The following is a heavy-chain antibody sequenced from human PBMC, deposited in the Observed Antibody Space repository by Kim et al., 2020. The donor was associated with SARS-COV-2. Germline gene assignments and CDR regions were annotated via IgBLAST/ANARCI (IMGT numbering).Heavy chain of an antibody. CDR3: ANRLGSSAGTLFEN. J-gene: IGHJ4*02. CDR1: GFTFTSHA. V-gene: IGHV3-23*01. D-gene: IGHD6-25*01. Sequence: GGSLRLSCAASGFTFTSHAMNWVRQAPGKGLEWVSTISDSGGGTYYADSVKGRFTISRDNSKNTLYLHMNSLTGEDTAVYYCANRLGSSAGTLFENWGQGTLVTVSS. CDR2: ISDSGGGT.